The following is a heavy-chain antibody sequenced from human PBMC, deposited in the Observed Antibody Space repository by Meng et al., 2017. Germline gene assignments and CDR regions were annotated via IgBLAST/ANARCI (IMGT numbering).Heavy chain of an antibody. CDR2: INWNGGST. CDR3: ARGLGYSSSWPTFDY. D-gene: IGHD6-13*01. CDR1: GFTFDDYG. J-gene: IGHJ4*02. V-gene: IGHV3-20*04. Sequence: GGSLRLSCAASGFTFDDYGMSWVRQAPGKGLEWVSGINWNGGSTGYADSVKGRSTISRDNAKNSLYLQMNSLRAEDTALYYCARGLGYSSSWPTFDYWGQGTLVTVSS.